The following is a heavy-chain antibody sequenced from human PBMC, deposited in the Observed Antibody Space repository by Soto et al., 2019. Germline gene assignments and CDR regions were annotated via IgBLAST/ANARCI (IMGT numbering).Heavy chain of an antibody. V-gene: IGHV2-70*11. CDR2: IDWDDDK. CDR1: GFSLSTSGMC. J-gene: IGHJ5*02. CDR3: ARRIAAASNRFNP. D-gene: IGHD6-13*01. Sequence: GSGATLVNPTQTLTLTCTFSGFSLSTSGMCVSWIRQPPGKALEWLARIDWDDDKYYSTSLKTRLTISKDTSKNQVVLTMTNMDPVDTATSYCARRIAAASNRFNPWGQGTLATAS.